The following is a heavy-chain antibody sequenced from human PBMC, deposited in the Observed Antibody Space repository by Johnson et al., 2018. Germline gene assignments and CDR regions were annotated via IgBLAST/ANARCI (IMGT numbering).Heavy chain of an antibody. J-gene: IGHJ1*01. CDR3: ARHWRY. Sequence: QVQLQESGPGLVKPSETLSLTCTVSGGSISSNYWVWIRQPPGKGLEWIGSVYYTGTTYYNQSLKSRVTISVDTSKNQFSLRLSSVTAADTAVYYCARHWRYWGQGTLVTVSS. CDR1: GGSISSNY. D-gene: IGHD3-3*01. CDR2: VYYTGTT. V-gene: IGHV4-39*01.